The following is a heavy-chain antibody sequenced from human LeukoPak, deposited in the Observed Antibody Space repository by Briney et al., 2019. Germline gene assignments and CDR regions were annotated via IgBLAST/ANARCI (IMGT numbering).Heavy chain of an antibody. D-gene: IGHD2-15*01. CDR2: INPNSGGT. CDR3: ARDSVPWYCSGSSCYNWFDP. Sequence: ASVKVSCKASGYTFTGYYMHWVRQAPGQGLEWMGWINPNSGGTNYAQKFQGRVTMTRDTSISTAYMELSRLRSDDTAVYYCARDSVPWYCSGSSCYNWFDPWGQGTLVTVSS. J-gene: IGHJ5*02. V-gene: IGHV1-2*02. CDR1: GYTFTGYY.